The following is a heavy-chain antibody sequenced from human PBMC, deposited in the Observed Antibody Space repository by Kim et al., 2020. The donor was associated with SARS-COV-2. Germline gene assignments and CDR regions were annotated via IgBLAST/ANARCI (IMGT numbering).Heavy chain of an antibody. J-gene: IGHJ6*02. CDR2: IIPIFGTA. Sequence: SVKVSCKASGGTFSSYATNWVRQAPGQGLEWMGGIIPIFGTANYAQKFQGRVTITADESTSTAFMELSSLRSEDTAMYYCARALGSGWPYGMDVWGQGTTVTVSS. V-gene: IGHV1-69*13. CDR1: GGTFSSYA. CDR3: ARALGSGWPYGMDV. D-gene: IGHD6-19*01.